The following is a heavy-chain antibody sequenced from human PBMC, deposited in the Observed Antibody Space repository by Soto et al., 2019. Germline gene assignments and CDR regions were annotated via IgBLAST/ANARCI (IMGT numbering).Heavy chain of an antibody. CDR1: GESFSGYI. Sequence: SETLSLTCAVYGESFSGYIWTWIRQTPGKGLQWIGQINHSGSASYNPSLKSRVSISVHTSNSQFSLELSSVTAADTAVYYCARGLITGSHYSGGWYYFDSWGQGTQVTVSA. D-gene: IGHD6-19*01. J-gene: IGHJ4*02. V-gene: IGHV4-34*01. CDR3: ARGLITGSHYSGGWYYFDS. CDR2: INHSGSA.